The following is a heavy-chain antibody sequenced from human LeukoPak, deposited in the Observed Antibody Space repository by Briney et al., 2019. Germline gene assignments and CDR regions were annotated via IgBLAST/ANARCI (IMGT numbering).Heavy chain of an antibody. CDR1: GGSFSGYY. J-gene: IGHJ5*02. D-gene: IGHD2-2*01. CDR2: INHSGST. Sequence: PSETLSLTCAVYGGSFSGYYWSWIRQPPGKGLEWIGEINHSGSTNYNPSLKSRVTISVDTSKNQFSLKLSSVTAADTAVYYCAREVPAASNWFDPWGQGTLVTVPS. V-gene: IGHV4-34*01. CDR3: AREVPAASNWFDP.